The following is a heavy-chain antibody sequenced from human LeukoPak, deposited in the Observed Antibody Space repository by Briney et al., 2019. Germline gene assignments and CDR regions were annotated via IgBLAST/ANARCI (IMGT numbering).Heavy chain of an antibody. CDR1: GFTFSIFS. D-gene: IGHD3-16*01. CDR2: TSGSRGTT. Sequence: GGSLRLSCSASGFTFSIFSINWVRQSPGKGLEWVSYTSGSRGTTYYADSVKGRFTISRDNAKNSLYLQMDSLRAEDTAIYYCARVIGSYGDSAYWGQGTLVTVSS. CDR3: ARVIGSYGDSAY. J-gene: IGHJ4*02. V-gene: IGHV3-48*04.